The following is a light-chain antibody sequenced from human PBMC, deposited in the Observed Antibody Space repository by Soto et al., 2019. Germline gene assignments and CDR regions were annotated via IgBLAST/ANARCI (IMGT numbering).Light chain of an antibody. V-gene: IGKV1-5*03. J-gene: IGKJ1*01. Sequence: DIQMTQSPSTLSASVGDRVTITCRASQSISSWLAWYQQKPGKAPKLLIYKASTLDSGVPSRFSGSGSGTEFTLTISSLQPDDFATYYCQQYNSYWTVGQGTKVDIK. CDR1: QSISSW. CDR3: QQYNSYWT. CDR2: KAS.